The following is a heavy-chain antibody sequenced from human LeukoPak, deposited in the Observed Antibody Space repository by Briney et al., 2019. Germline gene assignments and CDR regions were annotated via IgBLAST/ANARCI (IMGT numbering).Heavy chain of an antibody. V-gene: IGHV3-74*01. CDR3: ATLYAGSTDY. Sequence: GGSLRLSCAASGFTFSSYWMNWVRQAPGKGPVWVARIKPDGSSISYADSVKGRFTISRDNAKNTLYLQMNSLRAEDTAVYYCATLYAGSTDYWGRGTLVTVSS. CDR1: GFTFSSYW. CDR2: IKPDGSSI. D-gene: IGHD2-8*01. J-gene: IGHJ4*02.